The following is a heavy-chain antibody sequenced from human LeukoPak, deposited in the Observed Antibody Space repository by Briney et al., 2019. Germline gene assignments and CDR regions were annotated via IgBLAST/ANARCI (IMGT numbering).Heavy chain of an antibody. Sequence: SETLSLTCTVSGGSISSYYWSWIRQPPGKGLEWIGYIYYSGSTNYNPSLKSRVTISVDTSKNQFSLKLSSVTAADTAVYYCARGQYSSSWYGRYYYYYYMDVWGKGTTVTVSS. J-gene: IGHJ6*03. CDR2: IYYSGST. D-gene: IGHD6-13*01. CDR1: GGSISSYY. V-gene: IGHV4-59*12. CDR3: ARGQYSSSWYGRYYYYYYMDV.